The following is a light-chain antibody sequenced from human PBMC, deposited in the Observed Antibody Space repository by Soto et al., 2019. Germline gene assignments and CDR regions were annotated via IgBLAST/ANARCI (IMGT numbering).Light chain of an antibody. J-gene: IGKJ4*01. CDR3: HQRRDWPLT. V-gene: IGKV3-11*01. CDR2: DAS. Sequence: EIVLTQSPATLSLSPGERATLSCRASQSVGYYLAWYQQKPGQAPRLLIYDASNRATGIPARFSGTGSGTDFALPISSLEPEDFAVYYCHQRRDWPLTFGGGTKVEIK. CDR1: QSVGYY.